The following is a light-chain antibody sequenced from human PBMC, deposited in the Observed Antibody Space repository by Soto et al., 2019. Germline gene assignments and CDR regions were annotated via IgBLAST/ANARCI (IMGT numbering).Light chain of an antibody. V-gene: IGLV2-18*02. J-gene: IGLJ1*01. CDR1: SSDVGSYNR. Sequence: QSALTQPPSVSGSPGQSVTISCTGTSSDVGSYNRVSWYQQPPGTAPKVMIYDVSNRPSGVPDRFSGSKSGNTASLTISGLHAEDESDYYCSSYTSSSTYVFGTGTKLTVL. CDR3: SSYTSSSTYV. CDR2: DVS.